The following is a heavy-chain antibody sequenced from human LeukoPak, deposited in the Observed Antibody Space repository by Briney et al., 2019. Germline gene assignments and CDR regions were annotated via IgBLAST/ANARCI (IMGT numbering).Heavy chain of an antibody. CDR2: IYYSGST. CDR1: GGSISSSSYY. D-gene: IGHD7-27*01. Sequence: SETLSLTCTVSGGSISSSSYYWGWIRQPPGKGLEWIGSIYYSGSTYYNPSLKSRVTISVDTSKNQFSLKLSSVTAADTAVYYCASKYPTGGATLDYWGQGTLVTVSS. CDR3: ASKYPTGGATLDY. J-gene: IGHJ4*02. V-gene: IGHV4-39*01.